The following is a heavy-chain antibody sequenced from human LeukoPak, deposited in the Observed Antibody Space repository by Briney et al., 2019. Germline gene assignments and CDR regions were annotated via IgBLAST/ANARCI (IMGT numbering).Heavy chain of an antibody. Sequence: AGGSLRLSCAASGFTVDSHYLSWVRQAPGKGLEWVSTIYTGGNTYYAASVKGRFTISRDFSKNTLYLQMNSLRAEDTAVYYCAKNGWLRSSGLWGDYWGQGALVTVSS. CDR3: AKNGWLRSSGLWGDY. CDR1: GFTVDSHY. CDR2: IYTGGNT. J-gene: IGHJ4*02. V-gene: IGHV3-53*01. D-gene: IGHD5-12*01.